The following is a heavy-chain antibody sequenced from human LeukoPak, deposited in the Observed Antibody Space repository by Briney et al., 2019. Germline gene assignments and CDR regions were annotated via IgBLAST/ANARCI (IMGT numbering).Heavy chain of an antibody. J-gene: IGHJ6*02. D-gene: IGHD3-3*01. CDR1: GYTFTSYS. Sequence: ASVKVSCKASGYTFTSYSISWVRQAPGQGLEWMGWISAYNGNTNYAQKLQGRVTMTTDTSTSTAYMELRSLRSDDTAVYYCAREYYDFWSGYEHPYYYYGMDVWGQGTTVTVSS. CDR2: ISAYNGNT. V-gene: IGHV1-18*01. CDR3: AREYYDFWSGYEHPYYYYGMDV.